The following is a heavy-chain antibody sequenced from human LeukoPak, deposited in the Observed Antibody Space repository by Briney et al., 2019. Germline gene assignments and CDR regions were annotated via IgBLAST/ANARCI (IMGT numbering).Heavy chain of an antibody. Sequence: QSGGSLRLSCAASGFTFSSYAMSWVRQAPGKGLEWVSAISGSGGSTYYADSVKGRFTISRDNSKNTLYLQMNSLRAEDTAVYYCAKDPVRYNDFLPATPDYGAQETLFTVPS. CDR3: AKDPVRYNDFLPATPDY. CDR2: ISGSGGST. V-gene: IGHV3-23*01. D-gene: IGHD3-9*01. J-gene: IGHJ4*02. CDR1: GFTFSSYA.